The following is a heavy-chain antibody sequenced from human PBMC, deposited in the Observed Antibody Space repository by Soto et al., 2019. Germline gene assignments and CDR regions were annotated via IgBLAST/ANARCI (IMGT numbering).Heavy chain of an antibody. CDR2: IIPIFGTA. CDR1: GGTFSSYA. Sequence: SVKVSCKASGGTFSSYAISWVRQAPGQGLEWTGGIIPIFGTANYAQKFQGRVTITADESTSTAYMELSSLRSEDTAVYYCASPSIAAAANYYYYGMDVWGQGTTVTVSS. V-gene: IGHV1-69*13. CDR3: ASPSIAAAANYYYYGMDV. J-gene: IGHJ6*02. D-gene: IGHD6-13*01.